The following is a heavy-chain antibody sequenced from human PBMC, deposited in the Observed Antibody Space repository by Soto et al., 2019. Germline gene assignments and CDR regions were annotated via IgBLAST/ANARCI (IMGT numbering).Heavy chain of an antibody. J-gene: IGHJ4*02. CDR3: ARERGAAAKVRIAQEKYYFDY. CDR2: ISYDGSNK. Sequence: GGSLRLSCAASGFTFSSYGMHWVRQAPGKGLEWVAVISYDGSNKYYADSVKGRFTISRDNSKNTLYLQMNSLRAEDTAVYYCARERGAAAKVRIAQEKYYFDYWGQGTLVTVSS. CDR1: GFTFSSYG. D-gene: IGHD6-13*01. V-gene: IGHV3-30*03.